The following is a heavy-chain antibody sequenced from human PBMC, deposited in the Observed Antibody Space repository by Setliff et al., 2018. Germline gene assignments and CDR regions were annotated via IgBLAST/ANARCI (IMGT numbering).Heavy chain of an antibody. CDR3: VRWVDGKADY. CDR1: GFTFSAYA. Sequence: GGSLRLSCAASGFTFSAYALHWVRQAPVRGLEYVSAISNDGRRTYYTDSVKGRFTIPRDNSKNTLYLQMGSLRPEDMAVYYCVRWVDGKADYWGQGTLVTVSS. J-gene: IGHJ4*02. CDR2: ISNDGRRT. V-gene: IGHV3-64*02.